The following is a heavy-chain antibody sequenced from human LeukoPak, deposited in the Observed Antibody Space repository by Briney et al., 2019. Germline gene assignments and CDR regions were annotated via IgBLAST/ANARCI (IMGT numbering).Heavy chain of an antibody. CDR1: GTSFSSYY. CDR2: VNHSGYT. V-gene: IGHV4-34*01. Sequence: SETLSLTCAVSGTSFSSYYWSWIRQPPGKGLEWIGEVNHSGYTNDNPSLKSRVTISVDTSKNQFSLRLRSVTAADTAVYYCARMTTGHDFWGQGTLVTVSS. J-gene: IGHJ4*02. D-gene: IGHD4-17*01. CDR3: ARMTTGHDF.